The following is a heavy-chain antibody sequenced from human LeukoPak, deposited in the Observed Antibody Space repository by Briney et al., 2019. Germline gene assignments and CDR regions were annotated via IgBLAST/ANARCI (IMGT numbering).Heavy chain of an antibody. CDR2: ISSSGNT. V-gene: IGHV3-23*01. CDR3: VKGRISEDGLDF. Sequence: GGSLRLSCAASGFTFSTSAMTWVRQTPGKGLDWVSSISSSGNTYYADSVKGRFTISRDNSKNMLYLQMNSLRAEDTAVYYCVKGRISEDGLDFWGQGTLVTVSS. J-gene: IGHJ4*02. CDR1: GFTFSTSA. D-gene: IGHD6-13*01.